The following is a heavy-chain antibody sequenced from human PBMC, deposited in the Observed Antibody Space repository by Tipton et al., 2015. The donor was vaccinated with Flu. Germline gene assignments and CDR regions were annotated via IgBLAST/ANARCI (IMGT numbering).Heavy chain of an antibody. CDR1: GASISSTSYF. CDR3: ARGRGYCITTTCLLPFDF. D-gene: IGHD2-2*01. CDR2: MYHNGGT. J-gene: IGHJ4*02. Sequence: LRLSCTVSGASISSTSYFWGWIRQPPGKGLEWIGTMYHNGGTYFNPSLKSRVSMAVDTSEKQFSLKLNSVTAADTAVYYCARGRGYCITTTCLLPFDFWGQGTLVTVSS. V-gene: IGHV4-39*07.